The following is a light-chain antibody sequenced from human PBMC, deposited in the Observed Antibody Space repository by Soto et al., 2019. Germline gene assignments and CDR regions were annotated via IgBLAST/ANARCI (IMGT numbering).Light chain of an antibody. CDR1: SSDVGAYNY. CDR3: ASHTTISTYV. Sequence: SVLTQPASVSGPPGQSITISCTGTSSDVGAYNYVSWYQHRPGKAPRLVIYDVTNRPSGISDRFSGSQSGNTASLTISGRLAEDEADYYCASHTTISTYVFGTGTKVTVL. V-gene: IGLV2-14*01. J-gene: IGLJ1*01. CDR2: DVT.